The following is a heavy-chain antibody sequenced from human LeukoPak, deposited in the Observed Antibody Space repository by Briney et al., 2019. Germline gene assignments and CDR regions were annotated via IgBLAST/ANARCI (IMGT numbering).Heavy chain of an antibody. J-gene: IGHJ4*02. CDR2: IYSGGST. Sequence: PGGFLRLSCAASGFTVSSNYMSWVRQAPGKGLEWVSVIYSGGSTYYPGSVKGRFTISRENAKNSLYLQMNSLRAGDTAVYYCARYSSSSSFDYWGQGTLVTVSS. CDR1: GFTVSSNY. V-gene: IGHV3-66*01. D-gene: IGHD6-13*01. CDR3: ARYSSSSSFDY.